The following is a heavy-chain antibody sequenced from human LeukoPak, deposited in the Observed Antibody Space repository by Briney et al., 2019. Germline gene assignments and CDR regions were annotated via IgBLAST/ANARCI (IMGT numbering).Heavy chain of an antibody. CDR1: GVSISSSSYY. D-gene: IGHD2-15*01. J-gene: IGHJ4*02. CDR2: IYYSGST. CDR3: ARRHCSGGSCYSGYFDY. V-gene: IGHV4-39*01. Sequence: SETLSLTCTVSGVSISSSSYYWGWIRQPPGKGLEWIGSIYYSGSTYYNPSLKSRVTISVDTSKNQFSLKLSSVTAADTAVYYCARRHCSGGSCYSGYFDYWGQGTLVTVSS.